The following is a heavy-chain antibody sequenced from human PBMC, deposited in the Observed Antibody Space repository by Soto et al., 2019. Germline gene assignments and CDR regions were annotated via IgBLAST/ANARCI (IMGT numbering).Heavy chain of an antibody. V-gene: IGHV3-30*19. CDR2: ISYDGSNK. Sequence: PGGSLRLSCAASGFTFSSYGMHWVRQAPGKGLEWVAVISYDGSNKYYADSVKGRFTISRDNSKNTLYLQMNSLRAEDTAVYYCARSGGVTYYDFWSGYYTPDYWGQGTLVTVSP. D-gene: IGHD3-3*01. CDR1: GFTFSSYG. J-gene: IGHJ4*02. CDR3: ARSGGVTYYDFWSGYYTPDY.